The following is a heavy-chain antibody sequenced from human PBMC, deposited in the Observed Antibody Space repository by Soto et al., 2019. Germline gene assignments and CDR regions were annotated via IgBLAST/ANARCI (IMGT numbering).Heavy chain of an antibody. CDR3: SADRPDIGVGWWV. J-gene: IGHJ6*02. CDR1: GSGFISSG. CDR2: TVVASGQT. D-gene: IGHD2-15*01. Sequence: SVKVSCKASGSGFISSGIQWVRQAHGQRLEWIGWTVVASGQTNYAQNFRGRVAITRDTSTATAYIELTGLTSEDTAVYFCSADRPDIGVGWWVWGQGTTVTVSS. V-gene: IGHV1-58*02.